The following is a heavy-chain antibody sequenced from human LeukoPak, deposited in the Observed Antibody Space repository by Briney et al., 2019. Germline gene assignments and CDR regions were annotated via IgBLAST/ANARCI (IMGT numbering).Heavy chain of an antibody. CDR1: GYRFTNYG. CDR2: TSAYNDFT. CDR3: ARVNDILTGYYNGYFNY. J-gene: IGHJ4*02. D-gene: IGHD3-9*01. V-gene: IGHV1-18*01. Sequence: PGASVKVSCKASGYRFTNYGISWVRQAPGQGLEWMGWTSAYNDFTDYAQKLQGRVTMTTDTSTSTAYMELSSLRSEDTAVYYCARVNDILTGYYNGYFNYWGQGTLVTVSS.